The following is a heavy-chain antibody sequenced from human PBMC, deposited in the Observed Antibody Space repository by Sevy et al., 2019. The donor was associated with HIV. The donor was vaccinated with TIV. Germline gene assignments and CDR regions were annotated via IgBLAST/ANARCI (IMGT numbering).Heavy chain of an antibody. V-gene: IGHV3-23*01. J-gene: IGHJ5*02. CDR3: AREEGTRPHNH. Sequence: GGSLRRSCAASGIAFYDYSMSWIRQAPGKGLEWVATLSFGCGKINYADSLKGRFTISRDNSKNSFYLQMDNLRVDETALYYCAREEGTRPHNHWGQGPRLTVSS. CDR1: GIAFYDYS. CDR2: LSFGCGKI. D-gene: IGHD2-8*01.